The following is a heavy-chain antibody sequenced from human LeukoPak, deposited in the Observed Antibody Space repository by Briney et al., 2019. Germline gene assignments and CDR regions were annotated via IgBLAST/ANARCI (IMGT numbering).Heavy chain of an antibody. D-gene: IGHD3-16*02. CDR3: AKDRLGRLRLGELSSYYFDY. CDR1: GFTFSNFG. V-gene: IGHV3-30*02. Sequence: GGFLRLSCAASGFTFSNFGMHWVRQAPGKGLEWVAFIRFDGTSEFYADSVKARFTISRDNSQNTVSLQMNSLRAEDTAVYYCAKDRLGRLRLGELSSYYFDYWGQGTLVTVSS. CDR2: IRFDGTSE. J-gene: IGHJ4*02.